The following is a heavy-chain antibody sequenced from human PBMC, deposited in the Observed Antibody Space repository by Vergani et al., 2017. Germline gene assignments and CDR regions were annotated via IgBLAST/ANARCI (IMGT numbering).Heavy chain of an antibody. CDR1: GGSFSGYY. CDR3: ARALYCSGGSCSPFDY. V-gene: IGHV4-34*01. Sequence: QVQLQQWGAGLLKPSETLSLTCAVYGGSFSGYYWSWIRQPPGKGLEWIGEINHSGSTNYNPSLKSRVTISVATSKNQFSLKLSSVTAADTAVYYCARALYCSGGSCSPFDYWGQGTLVTVSS. CDR2: INHSGST. J-gene: IGHJ4*02. D-gene: IGHD2-15*01.